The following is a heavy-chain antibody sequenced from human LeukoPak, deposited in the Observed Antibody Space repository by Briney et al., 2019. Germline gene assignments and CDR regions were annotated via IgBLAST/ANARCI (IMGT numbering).Heavy chain of an antibody. J-gene: IGHJ2*01. Sequence: PSETLSLTCTVSGGSISSGSYYWSWIRQPAGKGLEWIGRIYTSGSTNYNPSLKSRVTISVDTSKNQFSLKLSSVTAADTAVYYCARESTPPGLILLWGRGTLVTVSS. V-gene: IGHV4-61*02. CDR3: ARESTPPGLILL. CDR1: GGSISSGSYY. CDR2: IYTSGST. D-gene: IGHD3-16*02.